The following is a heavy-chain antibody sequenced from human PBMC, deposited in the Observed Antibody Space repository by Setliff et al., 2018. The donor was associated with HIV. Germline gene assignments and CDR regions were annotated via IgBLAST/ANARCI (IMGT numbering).Heavy chain of an antibody. CDR1: GDSVTSSSW. CDR2: IYRSGST. Sequence: KTSETLSLTCALSGDSVTSSSWWSWVRQPPGKGLEWIGEIYRSGSTNYNPSLKSRVTISLDKSKNQFSLKVTSVTAADTAVYYCARHDMRHYDFWSGSPSHWFDPWGQGTLVTVSS. CDR3: ARHDMRHYDFWSGSPSHWFDP. J-gene: IGHJ5*02. V-gene: IGHV4-4*02. D-gene: IGHD3-3*01.